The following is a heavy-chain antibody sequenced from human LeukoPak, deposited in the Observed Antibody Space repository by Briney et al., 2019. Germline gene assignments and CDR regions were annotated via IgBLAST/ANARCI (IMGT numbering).Heavy chain of an antibody. D-gene: IGHD3-22*01. V-gene: IGHV4-39*07. Sequence: SETLSLTCTVSGGSISSSSYYWGWIRQPPGKGLEWIGSIYYSGSTYYNPSLKSRVTISVDTSKNQFSLKLSSVTAADTAVYYCARGPEYYYDSSGYYGGWFDPWGQGTLVTVSS. CDR1: GGSISSSSYY. J-gene: IGHJ5*02. CDR2: IYYSGST. CDR3: ARGPEYYYDSSGYYGGWFDP.